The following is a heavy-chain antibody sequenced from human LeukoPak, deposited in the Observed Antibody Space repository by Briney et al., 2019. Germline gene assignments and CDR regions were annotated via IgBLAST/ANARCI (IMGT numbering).Heavy chain of an antibody. Sequence: KPSQTLSLTCTVSGGSISSGSYYWSWIRQPAGKGLEWIGHIYTTGSTNYNPSLKSRVTISVDTSKTQFSLKLSSVTAADTAVYYCARGRYIYALEDYFDYWGQGTLVTVSS. CDR1: GGSISSGSYY. J-gene: IGHJ4*02. V-gene: IGHV4-61*09. D-gene: IGHD5-18*01. CDR2: IYTTGST. CDR3: ARGRYIYALEDYFDY.